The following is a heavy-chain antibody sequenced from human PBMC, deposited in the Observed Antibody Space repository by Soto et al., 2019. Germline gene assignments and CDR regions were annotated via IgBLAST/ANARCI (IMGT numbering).Heavy chain of an antibody. J-gene: IGHJ4*02. Sequence: QVQLQESGPGLVKPSQTLSLTCTVSGGSISSGGYYWSWIRQHPGKGLEWIGYIYYSGSTYYNPSLPSRVTLSVDTSKNQFSLKLSSVTAADTAVYYCAREISYYDSSGYYYVYFDYWGQGTLVTVSS. CDR2: IYYSGST. CDR1: GGSISSGGYY. CDR3: AREISYYDSSGYYYVYFDY. V-gene: IGHV4-31*03. D-gene: IGHD3-22*01.